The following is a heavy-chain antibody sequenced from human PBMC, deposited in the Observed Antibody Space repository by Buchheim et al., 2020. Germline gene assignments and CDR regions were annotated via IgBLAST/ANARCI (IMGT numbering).Heavy chain of an antibody. Sequence: QVQLQESGPGLVKPSETLSLTCTVSGGSISSYYWSWIRQPPGKGLEWIGYIYYSGSTNYNPSLKSRVTISVDTSKNQFSLKLSSVTAADTAVYYCAGHDYGVYLDYWGQGTL. V-gene: IGHV4-59*01. CDR3: AGHDYGVYLDY. CDR2: IYYSGST. J-gene: IGHJ4*02. D-gene: IGHD4-17*01. CDR1: GGSISSYY.